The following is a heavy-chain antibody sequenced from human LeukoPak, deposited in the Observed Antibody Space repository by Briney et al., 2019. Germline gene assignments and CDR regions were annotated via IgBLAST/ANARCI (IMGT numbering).Heavy chain of an antibody. CDR2: IYDTGST. CDR1: GDSIRSVHYY. J-gene: IGHJ5*02. CDR3: ARQNHDIGTNWFDP. V-gene: IGHV4-39*01. Sequence: SETLSLTCSVSGDSIRSVHYYWGWIRQPPGRGLEWIGSIYDTGSTYYNPSLKSRITIFVDTSKNQFSLRLTSVTAADTAMYYCARQNHDIGTNWFDPWGQGTLVTVSS. D-gene: IGHD3-9*01.